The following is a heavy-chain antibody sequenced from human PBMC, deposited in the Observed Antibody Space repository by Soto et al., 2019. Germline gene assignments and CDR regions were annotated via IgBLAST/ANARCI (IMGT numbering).Heavy chain of an antibody. Sequence: QVQLQESGPGLVKPSQTLSLTCTVSGGSISTVNYWWSWIRQSPDMGLEWIGHIYNGGSTYNNPSLGXRXTXSXTTSKNQLSLTLSSVSAADTAVYYCARGPSGDKVDSWGQGTLVTVSS. D-gene: IGHD7-27*01. J-gene: IGHJ4*02. V-gene: IGHV4-30-4*01. CDR3: ARGPSGDKVDS. CDR1: GGSISTVNYW. CDR2: IYNGGST.